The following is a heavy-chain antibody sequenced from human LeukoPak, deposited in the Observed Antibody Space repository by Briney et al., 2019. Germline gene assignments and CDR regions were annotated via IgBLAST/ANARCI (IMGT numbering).Heavy chain of an antibody. J-gene: IGHJ4*02. V-gene: IGHV4-34*01. Sequence: SETLSLTCAVYGGSFSGYYWSWIRQPPGKGLEWIGEINHSGSTNYNPSLKSRLTISVDTSKNQFSLKLSSVTAADTAVYCCARETIVGAFDYWGQGTLVTVSS. CDR3: ARETIVGAFDY. CDR1: GGSFSGYY. D-gene: IGHD1-26*01. CDR2: INHSGST.